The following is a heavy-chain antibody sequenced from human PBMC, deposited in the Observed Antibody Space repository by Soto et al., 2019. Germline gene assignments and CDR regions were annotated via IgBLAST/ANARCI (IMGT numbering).Heavy chain of an antibody. J-gene: IGHJ4*02. V-gene: IGHV3-30*18. D-gene: IGHD2-15*01. CDR1: GFTFIYG. CDR2: ISYDSSNK. CDR3: AKLVIGYCSGNTCDDY. Sequence: VQLLESGGGLIQPGGSLRLSCAASGFTFIYGIHCLRRAPGKGLGGVAYISYDSSNKFYGDSVKGRFTISRDNSKNTQFLQMNSLRAEDTAVYYCAKLVIGYCSGNTCDDYWGQGTLVAVSS.